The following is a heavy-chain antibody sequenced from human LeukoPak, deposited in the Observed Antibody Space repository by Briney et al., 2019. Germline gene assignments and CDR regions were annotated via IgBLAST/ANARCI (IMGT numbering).Heavy chain of an antibody. D-gene: IGHD2-2*01. CDR3: AGAVNRVPGEHYYYMDV. J-gene: IGHJ6*03. CDR2: IWYDGSNK. Sequence: GGSLRLSCAASGFTFSSYGMHWVRQAPGKGLEWVAVIWYDGSNKYYADSVKGRFTISRDNSKNTLYLQMNSLRAEDTAVYYCAGAVNRVPGEHYYYMDVWGKGTTVTVSS. CDR1: GFTFSSYG. V-gene: IGHV3-33*01.